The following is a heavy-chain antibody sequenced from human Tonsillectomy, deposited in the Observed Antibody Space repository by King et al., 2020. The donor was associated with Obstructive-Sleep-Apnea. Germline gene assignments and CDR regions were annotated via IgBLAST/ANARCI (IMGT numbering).Heavy chain of an antibody. D-gene: IGHD2-2*01. CDR3: AKESAVPAALDY. V-gene: IGHV3-9*01. CDR2: ISWNRGSI. Sequence: VQLVESGGGLVQSGRSLRLSCAASGFIFDDYVMHWVRQAPGKGLEWGSGISWNRGSIDYADSVKGRFTISRDNAENSLYLQMNSLRAEDTAFYYCAKESAVPAALDYWGQGILVIVSS. J-gene: IGHJ4*02. CDR1: GFIFDDYV.